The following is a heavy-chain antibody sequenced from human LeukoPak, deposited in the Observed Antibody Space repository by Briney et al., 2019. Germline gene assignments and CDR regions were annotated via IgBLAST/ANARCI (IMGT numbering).Heavy chain of an antibody. D-gene: IGHD4-17*01. CDR3: TTERTTVTRQFDY. CDR1: GFTFSNAW. V-gene: IGHV3-15*01. CDR2: IKSKTDGGTT. J-gene: IGHJ4*02. Sequence: GGSLRLSCAASGFTFSNAWMSWVRQAPGKGLEWVGRIKSKTDGGTTDYAAPVKGRFTISRDDSKNTLYLQMNSLKTEDTAVYYCTTERTTVTRQFDYWGQGTLVTVSS.